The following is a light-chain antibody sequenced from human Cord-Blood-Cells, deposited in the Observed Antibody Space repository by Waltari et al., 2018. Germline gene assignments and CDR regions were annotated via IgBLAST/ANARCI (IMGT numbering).Light chain of an antibody. CDR1: QSVSSN. CDR3: QQYNNWPPLT. J-gene: IGKJ4*01. V-gene: IGKV3-15*01. Sequence: EIVMTQSPPTLSVSSGESATLSCRASQSVSSNLAWYQQKPGQAPRLLIYGASTRATGIPARFSGSGSGTEFTLTISSLQSEDFAVYYCQQYNNWPPLTFGGGTKVEIK. CDR2: GAS.